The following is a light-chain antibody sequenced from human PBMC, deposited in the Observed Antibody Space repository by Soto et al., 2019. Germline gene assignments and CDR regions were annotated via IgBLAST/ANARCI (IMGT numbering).Light chain of an antibody. J-gene: IGKJ4*01. CDR3: QHRSKWQLT. CDR1: QSVTSNA. CDR2: GVS. Sequence: EIVLTQSSATLSLSPWERATLSCRASQSVTSNALAWYQQKPGQAPRLLIYGVSSRATGIPDRFSGSGSGTYFTLTISSLEPEDFAVYYCQHRSKWQLTVGGGTKADIK. V-gene: IGKV3D-20*02.